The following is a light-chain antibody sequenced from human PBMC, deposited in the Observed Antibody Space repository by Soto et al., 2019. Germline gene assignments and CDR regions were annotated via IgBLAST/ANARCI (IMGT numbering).Light chain of an antibody. V-gene: IGKV3-11*01. CDR1: QSVSGY. CDR3: QHRSSWPIT. Sequence: EIVLTRSPGTLSLSPGERATLSCRASQSVSGYLAWYQQKPGQAPRLLIYDISKRATGIPARVSVSVSATDLTLTISSLEPEDCEVYDGQHRSSWPITFGQGTRLEIK. J-gene: IGKJ5*01. CDR2: DIS.